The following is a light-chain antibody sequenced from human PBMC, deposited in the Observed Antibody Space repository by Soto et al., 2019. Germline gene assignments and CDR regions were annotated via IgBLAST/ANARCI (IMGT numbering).Light chain of an antibody. Sequence: QSALIQPPSVSGSPGQSVKISCTGTRNNVGSYNRVSWYQQPPGTAPKLMIYEVSNRPSGVTDRFSASKSGNTATLTISGLQAEVEAHYYCISYTNSSTYVFVAGTKVTVL. J-gene: IGLJ1*01. V-gene: IGLV2-18*02. CDR1: RNNVGSYNR. CDR3: ISYTNSSTYV. CDR2: EVS.